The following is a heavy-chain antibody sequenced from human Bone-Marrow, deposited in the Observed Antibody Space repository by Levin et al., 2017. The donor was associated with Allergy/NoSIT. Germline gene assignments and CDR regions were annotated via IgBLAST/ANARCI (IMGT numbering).Heavy chain of an antibody. V-gene: IGHV1-2*02. Sequence: GESLKISCKASGYIFTGYYIHWVRQAPGQGLEWMGLINPASGDTKYAQNFQGRVTMTRDTSISTAYMELSRLRFDDTAVYYCATERGLAGSSGGLDVWGQGTTVGVSS. CDR3: ATERGLAGSSGGLDV. J-gene: IGHJ6*02. CDR2: INPASGDT. D-gene: IGHD6-6*01. CDR1: GYIFTGYY.